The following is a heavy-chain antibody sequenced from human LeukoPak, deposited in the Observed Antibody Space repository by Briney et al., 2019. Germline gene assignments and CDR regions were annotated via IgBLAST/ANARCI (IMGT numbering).Heavy chain of an antibody. V-gene: IGHV3-53*01. CDR2: IYSGGST. CDR3: ARGGMYYDILTGWYYFDY. Sequence: PGGSQRLSCAASGFTVSSNYMSWVRQAPGKGLEWVSVIYSGGSTYYADSVKGRFTISRDNSKNTLYLQMNSLRAEDTAVYYCARGGMYYDILTGWYYFDYWGQGTLVTVSS. J-gene: IGHJ4*02. CDR1: GFTVSSNY. D-gene: IGHD3-9*01.